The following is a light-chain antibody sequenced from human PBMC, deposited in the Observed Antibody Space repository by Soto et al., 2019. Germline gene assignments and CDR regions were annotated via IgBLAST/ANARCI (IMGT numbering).Light chain of an antibody. J-gene: IGKJ1*01. CDR1: QSISSY. CDR2: DAS. V-gene: IGKV3-11*01. Sequence: LLTQSPATLSVSPGQRVTLSCRASQSISSYLAWYQQRPGQPSRLLIYDASNRATGIPARFSGSGSGTDFTLTIRSLEPEDFALYFCQQRNNWPPTFGQGT. CDR3: QQRNNWPPT.